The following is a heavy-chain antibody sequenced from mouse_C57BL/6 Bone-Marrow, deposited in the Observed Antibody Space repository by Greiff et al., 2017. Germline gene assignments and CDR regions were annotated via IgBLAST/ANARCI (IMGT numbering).Heavy chain of an antibody. CDR3: ARLEFDGSSGDWYVDV. CDR2: IDPRDGST. D-gene: IGHD1-1*01. Sequence: VQLQQSGPELVKPGASVKLSCKASGYTFTSYDINWVKQRPGQGLEWIGWIDPRDGSTKYNEKFKGKATLTVDTSSSTAYMELHSLTSEDSAVYFCARLEFDGSSGDWYVDVWGTGTTVTVSA. J-gene: IGHJ1*03. V-gene: IGHV1-85*01. CDR1: GYTFTSYD.